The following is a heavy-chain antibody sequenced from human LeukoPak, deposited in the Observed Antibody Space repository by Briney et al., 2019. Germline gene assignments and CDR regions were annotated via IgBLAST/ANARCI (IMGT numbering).Heavy chain of an antibody. CDR1: GFTFSSYG. J-gene: IGHJ5*02. CDR3: ARDRMQRFDP. CDR2: IWYDGSNK. V-gene: IGHV3-33*01. D-gene: IGHD2-15*01. Sequence: GRSLRLSCAASGFTFSSYGMHWVRQAPGKGLEWVAVIWYDGSNKYYADSVKGRFTISRDNSKNTLYLQMNSPRAEDTAVYYCARDRMQRFDPWGQGTLVTVSS.